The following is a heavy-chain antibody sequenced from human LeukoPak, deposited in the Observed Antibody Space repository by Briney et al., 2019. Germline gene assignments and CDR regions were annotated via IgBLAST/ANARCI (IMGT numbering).Heavy chain of an antibody. Sequence: PGRSLRLSCAASGFIFDDYAMHWVRQVPGKGLEWVSGISWNSGNIGYADSVKGRFTISRDNAKKSLYLQMNSLRAEDTAVYYCARDLGQYYDTSDNWFDPWGQGTLVTVSS. CDR2: ISWNSGNI. J-gene: IGHJ5*02. CDR3: ARDLGQYYDTSDNWFDP. V-gene: IGHV3-9*01. D-gene: IGHD3-22*01. CDR1: GFIFDDYA.